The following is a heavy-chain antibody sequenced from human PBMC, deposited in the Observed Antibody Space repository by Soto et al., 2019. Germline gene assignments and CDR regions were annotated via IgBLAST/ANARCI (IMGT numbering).Heavy chain of an antibody. Sequence: QVQLVQSGAEVKKPGASVKVSCKASGYTFTSYGISWVRQAPGQGLEWMGWISAYNGNTNYAQKLQGRSTMTTDTPTSTATIELRSIRSVDTSAYYCGRGPGYGVDYWGQGTLVTVSS. CDR2: ISAYNGNT. J-gene: IGHJ4*02. CDR3: GRGPGYGVDY. D-gene: IGHD5-18*01. V-gene: IGHV1-18*01. CDR1: GYTFTSYG.